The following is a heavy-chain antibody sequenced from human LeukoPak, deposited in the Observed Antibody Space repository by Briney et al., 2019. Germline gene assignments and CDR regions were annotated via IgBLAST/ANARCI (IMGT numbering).Heavy chain of an antibody. CDR2: ISIYSGNT. Sequence: RASVKVSCKASGYTFTSHGLSWARQAPGQGLEWMGWISIYSGNTNYAQKFQDRISMTTDTSTSTAYMEQRSLKSDDTAVYYCARDPGGTWGFDYWGQGALVTVSS. CDR1: GYTFTSHG. V-gene: IGHV1-18*01. D-gene: IGHD7-27*01. CDR3: ARDPGGTWGFDY. J-gene: IGHJ4*02.